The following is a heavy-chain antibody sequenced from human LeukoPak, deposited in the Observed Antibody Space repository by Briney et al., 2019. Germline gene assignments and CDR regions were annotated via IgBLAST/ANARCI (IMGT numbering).Heavy chain of an antibody. CDR2: IKTDGSQK. D-gene: IGHD2-2*01. Sequence: PGGSLRLSCVASGFTFSNYWMTWVRQAPGKGLEWVANIKTDGSQKSYVDSVKGRFTISRDNAKNSLYLQMNSLRAEDTAVYYCARDSIVVVPAALNDAFDIWGQRTMVTVSS. CDR3: ARDSIVVVPAALNDAFDI. V-gene: IGHV3-7*01. J-gene: IGHJ3*02. CDR1: GFTFSNYW.